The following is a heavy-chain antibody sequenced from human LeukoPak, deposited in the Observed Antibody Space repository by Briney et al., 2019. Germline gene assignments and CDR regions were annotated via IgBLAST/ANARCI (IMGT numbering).Heavy chain of an antibody. CDR3: ASPSPLYDRGDGEGAFDI. Sequence: ASVKVSCKASGYTFTNYYMHWVRQAPGQGLEWMVIINPSGGSTTYAQKFQGRVTMTRDTSTSTVYMEVSSLRSEDTAVYYCASPSPLYDRGDGEGAFDIWGQGTMVTVSS. V-gene: IGHV1-46*01. CDR2: INPSGGST. D-gene: IGHD3-10*02. CDR1: GYTFTNYY. J-gene: IGHJ3*02.